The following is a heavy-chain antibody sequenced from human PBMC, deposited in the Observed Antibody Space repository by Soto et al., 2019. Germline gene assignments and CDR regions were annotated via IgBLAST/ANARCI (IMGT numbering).Heavy chain of an antibody. J-gene: IGHJ6*02. CDR3: ARDTTDGMDV. CDR2: VSYDGNSK. CDR1: GFTFGNYV. D-gene: IGHD1-1*01. Sequence: GGSLRLSCAASGFTFGNYVMYWVRQAPGKGLEWVAFVSYDGNSKYNADSVKGRFTISRDNSKNTLYLQMNSLRAEDTAVYYCARDTTDGMDVWGQGTTVTVSS. V-gene: IGHV3-30-3*01.